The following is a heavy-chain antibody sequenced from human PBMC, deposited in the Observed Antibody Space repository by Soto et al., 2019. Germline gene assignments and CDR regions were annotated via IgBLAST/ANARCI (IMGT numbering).Heavy chain of an antibody. CDR3: ARTQTHWLASSVDY. D-gene: IGHD1-1*01. Sequence: QVPLQESDPRLVKPSETLSLTCTVTGAHLSSSRFYWSWIRQPPGKGLEWIGNIYYTGGPNYNPSPSSRVTTSTYASKHQFSLKLTSVTPADTAVYCCARTQTHWLASSVDYWGQGTLVSFSS. V-gene: IGHV4-61*01. CDR1: GAHLSSSRFY. CDR2: IYYTGGP. J-gene: IGHJ4*02.